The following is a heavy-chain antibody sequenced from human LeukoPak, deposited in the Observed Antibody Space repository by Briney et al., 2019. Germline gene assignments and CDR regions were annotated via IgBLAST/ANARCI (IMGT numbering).Heavy chain of an antibody. D-gene: IGHD3-10*01. CDR2: ISGRGANT. J-gene: IGHJ4*02. CDR3: ARGFPLAH. Sequence: GGSLRLSCAASGFSFSNYAMSWVRQAPGKGLEWVSAISGRGANTYYADSVKGRFTISRDSSKNTLYLQMKSLRAEDTAVYYCARGFPLAHWGQGSLVTVSS. CDR1: GFSFSNYA. V-gene: IGHV3-23*01.